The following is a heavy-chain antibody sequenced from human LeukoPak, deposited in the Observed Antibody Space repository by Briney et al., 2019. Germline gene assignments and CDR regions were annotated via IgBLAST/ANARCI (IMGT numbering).Heavy chain of an antibody. Sequence: PGRSLRLSCAASGFTFSSYGMHWVRQAPGKGLEWVAVISYDGSNKYYADSVKGRFTISRDNSKNTLYLQMNSLRAEDTAVYYCAKPEYSSSWLWVYWGQGTLVTVSS. CDR1: GFTFSSYG. CDR3: AKPEYSSSWLWVY. J-gene: IGHJ4*02. CDR2: ISYDGSNK. D-gene: IGHD6-13*01. V-gene: IGHV3-30*18.